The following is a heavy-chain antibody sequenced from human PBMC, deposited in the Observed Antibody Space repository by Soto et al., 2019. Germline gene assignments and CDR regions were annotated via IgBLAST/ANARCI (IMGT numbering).Heavy chain of an antibody. CDR1: GGSISSYY. Sequence: SETLSLTCTVSGGSISSYYWSWIRQPPGKGLEWIGYIYDSGSTNYNPSLKSRVTISVDTSKNQFSLKLSSVTAADTAVYYCARDISSSWYLFDYWGQGTLVTVSS. CDR2: IYDSGST. V-gene: IGHV4-59*01. CDR3: ARDISSSWYLFDY. D-gene: IGHD6-13*01. J-gene: IGHJ4*02.